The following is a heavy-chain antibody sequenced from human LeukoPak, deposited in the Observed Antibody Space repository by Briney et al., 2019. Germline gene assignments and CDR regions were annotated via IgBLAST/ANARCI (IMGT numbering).Heavy chain of an antibody. V-gene: IGHV4-38-2*02. Sequence: TSETLSLTCTVSGYSVSSGYYWGWIRQPPGKGLEWIGSMYHSGDTYYNPPLKSRVTISVDTSKNQLSLKLSSVTAADTAVYYCARSKAHLSTSWYGTWFDPWGQGTLVTVSS. CDR2: MYHSGDT. J-gene: IGHJ5*02. CDR3: ARSKAHLSTSWYGTWFDP. CDR1: GYSVSSGYY. D-gene: IGHD2-2*01.